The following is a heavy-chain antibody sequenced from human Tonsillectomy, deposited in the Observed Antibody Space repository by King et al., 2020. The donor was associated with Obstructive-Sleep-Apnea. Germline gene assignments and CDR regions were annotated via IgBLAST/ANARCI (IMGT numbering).Heavy chain of an antibody. D-gene: IGHD3-10*01. CDR3: AREYYRSGTYYGYWFDP. CDR2: IYDSGNT. J-gene: IGHJ5*02. CDR1: GGSISSGDYY. V-gene: IGHV4-30-4*01. Sequence: VQLQESGPGLVKPSQTLSLTCTVSGGSISSGDYYWSWIRQPPGKGLEWIGYIYDSGNTYYNPSLKSRLTISVDTSKNQFSLKLSSVTAADTAVYYCAREYYRSGTYYGYWFDPWGQGTLVTVSS.